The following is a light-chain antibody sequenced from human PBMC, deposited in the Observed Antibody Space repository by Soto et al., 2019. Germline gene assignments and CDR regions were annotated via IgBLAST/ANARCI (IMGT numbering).Light chain of an antibody. CDR1: QSVSSN. CDR3: QQYNNWPRM. V-gene: IGKV3-15*01. Sequence: EIVMRQSPATLSVSPVERASVSCTASQSVSSNLAWYQQKPGQAPRLLIYGASTRATGIPARFSGSGSGTEFTLTISSLQSEDFAVYYCQQYNNWPRMFGQGTRLEIK. J-gene: IGKJ5*01. CDR2: GAS.